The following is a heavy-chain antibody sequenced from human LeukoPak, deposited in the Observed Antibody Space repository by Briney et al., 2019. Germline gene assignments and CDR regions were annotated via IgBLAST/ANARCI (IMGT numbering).Heavy chain of an antibody. CDR1: GGSISSYY. Sequence: SETLSLTCTVSGGSISSYYWSWIRQPPGKGLEWIGYIYYSGSTNYNPSLKSRVTISVDTSKNQFSLKLSSVTAADTAVYYCARHGYSGYVNWFDPWGQGTLVTVSS. V-gene: IGHV4-59*08. J-gene: IGHJ5*02. D-gene: IGHD5-12*01. CDR2: IYYSGST. CDR3: ARHGYSGYVNWFDP.